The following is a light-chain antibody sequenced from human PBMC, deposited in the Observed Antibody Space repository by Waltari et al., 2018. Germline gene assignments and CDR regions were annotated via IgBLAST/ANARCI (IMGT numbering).Light chain of an antibody. CDR2: GAS. V-gene: IGKV3-20*01. J-gene: IGKJ1*01. Sequence: IVLTQSPRTLSLSPGDRATLSCRASQSVSRSLAWYQQKPGQAPKLLIYGASTRATGIPGRFTGSGSGTDFSLTISSLEPEDFAIYFCQHYVRLPATFGQGTKVEIK. CDR1: QSVSRS. CDR3: QHYVRLPAT.